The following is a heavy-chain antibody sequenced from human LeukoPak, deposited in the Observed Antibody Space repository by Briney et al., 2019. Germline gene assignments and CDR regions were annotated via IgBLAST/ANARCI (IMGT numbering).Heavy chain of an antibody. V-gene: IGHV5-51*01. CDR2: IFPGDSDT. J-gene: IGHJ4*02. CDR3: ARRHLSSTRPYFDL. Sequence: GESLKISCTGSGFSPRTHWIAWVRQLPGKGLEWMGIIFPGDSDTRYSPSFQGQVTISADQSSSTAYLQWTSLKASDTAIYFCARRHLSSTRPYFDLWGPGALVTVSS. CDR1: GFSPRTHW. D-gene: IGHD2/OR15-2a*01.